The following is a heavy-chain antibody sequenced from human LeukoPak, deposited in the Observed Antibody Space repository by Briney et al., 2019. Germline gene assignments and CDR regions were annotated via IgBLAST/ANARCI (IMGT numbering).Heavy chain of an antibody. CDR2: IYYSGST. J-gene: IGHJ3*02. CDR3: ARQPYSSSPGPSDAFDI. D-gene: IGHD6-6*01. CDR1: GGSISSSSYY. Sequence: SETLSLTCTVSGGSISSSSYYWGWIRQPPGKGLEWIGSIYYSGSTNYNPSLKSRVTISVDTSKNQFSLKLSSVTAADTAVYYCARQPYSSSPGPSDAFDIWGQGTMVTVSS. V-gene: IGHV4-39*07.